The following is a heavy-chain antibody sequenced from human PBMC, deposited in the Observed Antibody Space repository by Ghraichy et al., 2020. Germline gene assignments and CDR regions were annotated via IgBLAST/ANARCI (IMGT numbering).Heavy chain of an antibody. CDR1: GFTFSSYA. V-gene: IGHV3-30*04. Sequence: GESLNISCAASGFTFSSYAMHWVRQAPGKGLEWVAVISYDGSNKYYADSVKGRFTISRDNSKNTLYLQMNSLRAEDTAVYYCARARLSYQLLSQYFQHWGQGTLVTVSS. CDR2: ISYDGSNK. CDR3: ARARLSYQLLSQYFQH. J-gene: IGHJ1*01. D-gene: IGHD2-2*01.